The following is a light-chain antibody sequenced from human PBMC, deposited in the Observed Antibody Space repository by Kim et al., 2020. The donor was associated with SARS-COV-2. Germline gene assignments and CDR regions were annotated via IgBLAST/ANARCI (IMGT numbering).Light chain of an antibody. Sequence: LTQPASVSGSPGQSVTISCTGTNTDVAVYNYVSWYQQRPGEAPKLMIYDVTRRPSGVSDRFSASKSGHTAFLTISGLQTEDEADYYCSSYTTRETWVFGGGTRVTVL. J-gene: IGLJ3*02. CDR2: DVT. CDR3: SSYTTRETWV. V-gene: IGLV2-14*01. CDR1: NTDVAVYNY.